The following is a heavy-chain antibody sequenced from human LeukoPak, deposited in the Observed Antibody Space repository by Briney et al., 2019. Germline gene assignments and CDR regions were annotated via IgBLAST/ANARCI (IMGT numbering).Heavy chain of an antibody. V-gene: IGHV5-10-1*01. J-gene: IGHJ4*02. CDR1: GYSFTSYW. CDR2: IDPSDSYT. Sequence: GESLKISCKGSGYSFTSYWISWVRQMPGKGLEWMGRIDPSDSYTNYSPSFQGHVTISADKSISTAYLQWSSLKASDTAMYYCARRGYCSSTSCPLNDYWGQGTLVTVSS. CDR3: ARRGYCSSTSCPLNDY. D-gene: IGHD2-2*01.